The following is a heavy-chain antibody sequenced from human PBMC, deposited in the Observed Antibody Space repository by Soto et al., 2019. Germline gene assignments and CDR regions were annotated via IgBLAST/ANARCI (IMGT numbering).Heavy chain of an antibody. CDR2: INPNSGGT. CDR3: ATSKTRGYSYGGFDY. J-gene: IGHJ4*02. D-gene: IGHD5-18*01. Sequence: ASVKVSCKASGYTFTGYYMHWVRQAPGQGLEWMGWINPNSGGTNYAQKFQGGVTMTRDTSISTAYMELSRLRSDDTAVYYCATSKTRGYSYGGFDYWGQGTLVTVSS. CDR1: GYTFTGYY. V-gene: IGHV1-2*02.